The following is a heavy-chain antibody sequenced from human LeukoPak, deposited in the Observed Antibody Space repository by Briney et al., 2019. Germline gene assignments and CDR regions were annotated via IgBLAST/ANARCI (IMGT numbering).Heavy chain of an antibody. Sequence: PGGSLRLSCAASGFTVSSNYMSWVRQAPGKGLEWVSVIYSGGSTYYADSVKGRFTISRDNSKNTLYLQMNSLRAEDTAVYYCARGGGGYSYASFDYWGQGTLVTVSS. D-gene: IGHD5-18*01. CDR2: IYSGGST. CDR1: GFTVSSNY. V-gene: IGHV3-53*01. CDR3: ARGGGGYSYASFDY. J-gene: IGHJ4*02.